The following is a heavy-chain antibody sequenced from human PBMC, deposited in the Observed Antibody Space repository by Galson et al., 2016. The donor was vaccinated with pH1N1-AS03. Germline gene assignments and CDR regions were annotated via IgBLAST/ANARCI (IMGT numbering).Heavy chain of an antibody. CDR2: ITGGSDTI. V-gene: IGHV3-48*01. J-gene: IGHJ4*02. D-gene: IGHD2-15*01. Sequence: SLRLSCAASGFTFNNYWMNWVRQAPGKGLEWISYITGGSDTIFYADSVRGRFTISRDNAKNSVFLQMNSLRPDDTAVYYCARGYCTGGSCYGQFDHWGQGTLVTVSS. CDR1: GFTFNNYW. CDR3: ARGYCTGGSCYGQFDH.